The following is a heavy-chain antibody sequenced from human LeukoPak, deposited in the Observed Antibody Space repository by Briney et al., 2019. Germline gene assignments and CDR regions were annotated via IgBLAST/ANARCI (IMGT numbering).Heavy chain of an antibody. J-gene: IGHJ5*02. CDR2: INAGNGNT. Sequence: ASVKVSCKASGYTFTSYAMHWVRQAPGQRLEWMGWINAGNGNTKYSQKFQGRVTITRDTSASTVYMELTSLRSEDTAVYYCGKSAPSGFDPWGQGTLVTVSS. V-gene: IGHV1-3*01. CDR3: GKSAPSGFDP. CDR1: GYTFTSYA.